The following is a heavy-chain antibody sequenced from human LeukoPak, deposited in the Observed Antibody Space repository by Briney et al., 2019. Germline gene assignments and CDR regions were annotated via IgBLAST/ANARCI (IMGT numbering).Heavy chain of an antibody. Sequence: GGSLRLSCSASGFTFSSYAMHWVRQAPGKGLEYVSAISSNGGSTYYADSVKGRFTISRDNSKNTLYLQMSSLRAEDTALYYCVKGFDYYGSGSYGYWGQGTLVTVSS. J-gene: IGHJ4*02. CDR2: ISSNGGST. CDR3: VKGFDYYGSGSYGY. V-gene: IGHV3-64D*06. CDR1: GFTFSSYA. D-gene: IGHD3-10*01.